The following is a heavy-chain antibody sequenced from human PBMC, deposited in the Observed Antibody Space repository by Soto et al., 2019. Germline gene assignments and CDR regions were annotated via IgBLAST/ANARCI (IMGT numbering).Heavy chain of an antibody. CDR2: LFSDAER. Sequence: QVTLKESGPVLVKPTETLTLTCTISGFSLTTGRMGVSWIRQPPGKALEWLAHLFSDAERSYRTSLQSRLNGYEGASGAQVVLTMTNIDPVDTGTYFCVRLNADSGSHYYAMDVWGQGAAVTVSS. V-gene: IGHV2-26*03. D-gene: IGHD4-17*01. CDR1: GFSLTTGRMG. CDR3: VRLNADSGSHYYAMDV. J-gene: IGHJ6*02.